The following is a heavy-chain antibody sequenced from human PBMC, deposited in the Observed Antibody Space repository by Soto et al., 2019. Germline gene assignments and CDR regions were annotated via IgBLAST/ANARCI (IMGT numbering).Heavy chain of an antibody. J-gene: IGHJ6*03. CDR3: ARAIGAPLYYYYYYMDV. Sequence: GGSLRLSCAASGFTFSNYAMSWVRQTPGEGLEWVSAISGDGSRKYYADSVKGRFTISRDNAENSLYLQMSSLRAEDTAVYYCARAIGAPLYYYYYYMDVWGKGTTVTVSS. V-gene: IGHV3-23*01. CDR2: ISGDGSRK. CDR1: GFTFSNYA. D-gene: IGHD6-6*01.